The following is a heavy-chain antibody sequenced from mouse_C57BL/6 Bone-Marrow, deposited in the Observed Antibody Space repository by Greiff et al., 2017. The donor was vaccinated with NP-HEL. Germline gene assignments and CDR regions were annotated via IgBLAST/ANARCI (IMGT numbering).Heavy chain of an antibody. V-gene: IGHV1-53*01. Sequence: QVQLQQPGTELVKPGASVKLSCKASGYTFTNYWMYWVKQRPGQGLEWIGNINPSNGGTNYNEKFKNKATLTVDKSSSPAYMQLSSLTSDDSAVYYCARDSGYAFDYWGQGTTLTVSS. J-gene: IGHJ2*01. CDR2: INPSNGGT. CDR3: ARDSGYAFDY. CDR1: GYTFTNYW. D-gene: IGHD3-2*02.